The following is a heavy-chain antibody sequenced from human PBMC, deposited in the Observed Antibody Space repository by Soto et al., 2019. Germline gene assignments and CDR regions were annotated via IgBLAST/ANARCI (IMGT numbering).Heavy chain of an antibody. CDR2: IIPIFGTA. V-gene: IGHV1-69*13. CDR3: ARGPYYYNERLYYGMDV. CDR1: GGTFSSYA. J-gene: IGHJ6*02. Sequence: SVKVSCKASGGTFSSYAISWVRQAPGQGLEWMGGIIPIFGTANYAQKFQGRVTITADESTSTAYMELSSLRSEDTAVYYCARGPYYYNERLYYGMDVWGQGTTVTVSS. D-gene: IGHD3-10*01.